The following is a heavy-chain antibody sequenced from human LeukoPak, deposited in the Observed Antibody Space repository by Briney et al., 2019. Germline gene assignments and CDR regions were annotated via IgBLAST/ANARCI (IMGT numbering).Heavy chain of an antibody. CDR1: GFTASSNY. D-gene: IGHD2-15*01. CDR3: ARGCSDKKCYIHY. Sequence: GGSLRLSCAASGFTASSNYMNWVRQAPGKGLEWVSVIYSGGEIYYADSVKGRFTISRDSSKNTLYLQINSLRVEDTAVYFCARGCSDKKCYIHYWGQGTLVTVSS. J-gene: IGHJ4*02. V-gene: IGHV3-53*01. CDR2: IYSGGEI.